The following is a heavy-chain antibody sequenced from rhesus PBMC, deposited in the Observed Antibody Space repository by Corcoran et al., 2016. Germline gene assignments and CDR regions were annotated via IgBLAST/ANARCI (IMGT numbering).Heavy chain of an antibody. Sequence: QLQLQESGPGLVKPSETLSLTCSVSGGSISTNYWRWIRQAPGKGLEWIGYIYGSGSSSDPNHYFKSRGTLSVETSKNQFSQKLSSVTAAEPAVYYWARAAVPWYFDFWGPGTPITISS. CDR3: ARAAVPWYFDF. CDR2: IYGSGSSS. J-gene: IGHJ2*01. V-gene: IGHV4S11*01. D-gene: IGHD6-13*01. CDR1: GGSISTNY.